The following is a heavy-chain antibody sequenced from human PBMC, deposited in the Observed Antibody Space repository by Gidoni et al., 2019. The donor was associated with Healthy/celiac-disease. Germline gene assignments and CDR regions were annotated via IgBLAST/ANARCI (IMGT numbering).Heavy chain of an antibody. CDR1: GGSISSSSYY. CDR3: ASGIQLWFSYYYGMDV. CDR2: IYYSGST. J-gene: IGHJ6*02. V-gene: IGHV4-39*01. D-gene: IGHD5-18*01. Sequence: QLQLQESGPGLVKPSETLSLTCTVSGGSISSSSYYWGWIRQPPGKGLEWIGSIYYSGSTYYNPSLKSRVTISVDTSKNQFSLKLSSVTAADTAVYYCASGIQLWFSYYYGMDVWGQGTTVTVSS.